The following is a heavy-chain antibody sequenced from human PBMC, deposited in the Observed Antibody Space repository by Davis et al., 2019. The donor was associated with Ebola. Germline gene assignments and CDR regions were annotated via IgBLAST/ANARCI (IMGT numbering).Heavy chain of an antibody. CDR2: ISYDGSNK. V-gene: IGHV3-30-3*01. CDR1: GFTFSSYA. D-gene: IGHD6-19*01. CDR3: ARWQWLVLDY. J-gene: IGHJ4*02. Sequence: GGSLRLSCAASGFTFSSYAMHWVRQAPGKGLEWVAVISYDGSNKYYADSVKGRFTISRDNAKNTLYLQMNSLRAEDTAVYYCARWQWLVLDYWGQGTLVTVSS.